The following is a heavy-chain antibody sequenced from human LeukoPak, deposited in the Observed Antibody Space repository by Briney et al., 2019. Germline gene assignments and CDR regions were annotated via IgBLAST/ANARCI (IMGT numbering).Heavy chain of an antibody. D-gene: IGHD5-12*01. V-gene: IGHV4-59*01. CDR1: GGSISSYY. CDR3: ARGGSGYDWFDP. J-gene: IGHJ5*02. Sequence: PSETLSLTCTVSGGSISSYYWSWTRQPPGKGLEWIGYIYYSGTTNYNPSLKSRVTILVDTSKKQFSLKLSSVTAADTAVYYCARGGSGYDWFDPWGQGTLVTVFS. CDR2: IYYSGTT.